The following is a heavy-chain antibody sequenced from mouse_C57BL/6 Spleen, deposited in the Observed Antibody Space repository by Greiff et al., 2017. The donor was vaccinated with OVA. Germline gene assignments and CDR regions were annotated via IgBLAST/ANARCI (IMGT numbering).Heavy chain of an antibody. V-gene: IGHV3-6*01. J-gene: IGHJ3*01. CDR1: GYSITSGYY. CDR3: ARDLREFAY. Sequence: EVQLQESGPGLVKPSQSLSLTCSVTGYSITSGYYWNWIRQFPGNKLEWMGYISYDGSNNYNPSLKNRISITRDTSKNQFFLKLNSVTTEDTATYYCARDLREFAYWGQGTLVTVSA. CDR2: ISYDGSN.